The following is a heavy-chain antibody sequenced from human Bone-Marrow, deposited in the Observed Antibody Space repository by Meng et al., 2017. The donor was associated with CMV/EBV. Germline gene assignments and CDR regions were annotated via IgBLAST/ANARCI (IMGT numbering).Heavy chain of an antibody. CDR2: ISYDGSNK. CDR1: GFTFSSYA. V-gene: IGHV3-30*04. Sequence: GESLKISCAASGFTFSSYAMHWVRQAPGKGLEWVAVISYDGSNKYYADSVKGRFTISRDNSKNTLYLQMNSLRAEDTAVYYCARALRLYYFDYWGQGNLV. D-gene: IGHD3-3*01. J-gene: IGHJ4*02. CDR3: ARALRLYYFDY.